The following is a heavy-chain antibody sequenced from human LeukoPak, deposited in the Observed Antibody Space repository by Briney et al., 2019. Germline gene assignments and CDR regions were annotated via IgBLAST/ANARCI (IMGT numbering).Heavy chain of an antibody. J-gene: IGHJ3*01. V-gene: IGHV3-48*01. CDR2: ISSSSKTI. CDR3: ARDGLRSLEWPPDAFDV. Sequence: GGSLRLSCAASGFVFSSYSMNWVRQAPGKGLEWVSYISSSSKTIYYGDSVKGRFTISRDNAKSSLYLQMNSLRAEDTAIYYCARDGLRSLEWPPDAFDVWGQGTMVTVSS. D-gene: IGHD3-3*01. CDR1: GFVFSSYS.